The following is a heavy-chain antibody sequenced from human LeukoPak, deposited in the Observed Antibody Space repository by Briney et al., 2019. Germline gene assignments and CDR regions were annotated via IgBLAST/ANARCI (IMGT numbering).Heavy chain of an antibody. Sequence: SETLSLTCTVSGYSISSGYYWGWIRQSPGKGLEWIGSIYHSGSTYYNPSPKSRVTISLDTSKNQFSLKLSSVTAADTAVYYCVRQNYHILTGYPDYYFDYWGQGTLVTVSS. D-gene: IGHD3-9*01. CDR1: GYSISSGYY. J-gene: IGHJ4*02. CDR3: VRQNYHILTGYPDYYFDY. V-gene: IGHV4-38-2*02. CDR2: IYHSGST.